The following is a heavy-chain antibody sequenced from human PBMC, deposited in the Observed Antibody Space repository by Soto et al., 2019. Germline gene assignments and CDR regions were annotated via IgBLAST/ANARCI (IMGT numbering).Heavy chain of an antibody. V-gene: IGHV1-69*02. J-gene: IGHJ6*02. CDR1: GDTFSFYT. Sequence: SVKVSCKASGDTFSFYTINWVRQAPGLGLEWVGRINPIVSMSNYAQKFQGRVSMTADKSTSTAYMELSSLRSGDTAVYYCARQGVRGVPSHYGMDVWGQGTTVTVSS. CDR2: INPIVSMS. D-gene: IGHD3-10*01. CDR3: ARQGVRGVPSHYGMDV.